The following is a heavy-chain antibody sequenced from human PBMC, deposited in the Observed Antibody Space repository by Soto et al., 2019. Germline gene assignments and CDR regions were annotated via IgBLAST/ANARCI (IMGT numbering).Heavy chain of an antibody. J-gene: IGHJ5*02. D-gene: IGHD1-1*01. CDR1: GGSISGFY. V-gene: IGHV4-4*07. CDR3: VRDGTKTLRDWFDP. CDR2: IYATGTT. Sequence: SETLSLTCTVSGGSISGFYWSWIRKSAGRGLEWIGRIYATGTTDYNPSLKSRVMMSVDTSKKQFSLKLRSVTAADTAVYYCVRDGTKTLRDWFDPWGQGISVTVSS.